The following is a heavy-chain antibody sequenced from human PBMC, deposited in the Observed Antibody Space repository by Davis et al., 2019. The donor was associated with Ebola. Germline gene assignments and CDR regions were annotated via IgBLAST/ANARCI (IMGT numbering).Heavy chain of an antibody. CDR1: GYTFNSYY. CDR3: ARDLLRDIVVVVAATTPGY. Sequence: ASVKVSCKASGYTFNSYYMNWVRQAPGQGLEWMGIINPSGGATNYAQKFQGRVTMTRDTSASTVYMELSSLRSDDTAVYYCARDLLRDIVVVVAATTPGYWGQGTLVTVSS. J-gene: IGHJ4*02. D-gene: IGHD2-15*01. CDR2: INPSGGAT. V-gene: IGHV1-46*02.